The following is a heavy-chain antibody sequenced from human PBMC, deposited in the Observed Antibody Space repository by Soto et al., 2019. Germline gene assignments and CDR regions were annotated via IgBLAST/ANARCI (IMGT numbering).Heavy chain of an antibody. CDR1: GGSISTYW. CDR2: IYTSGVT. Sequence: QVQVQESGPGLVKPSETLSLTCTVSGGSISTYWWSWIRQSAGKGLEWIGRIYTSGVTNYNPSLKSRVTMSVDTSKNQFSLNLSSVTAADTAIYYCAREERGTFYADYWGQGTLVNVSS. J-gene: IGHJ4*02. D-gene: IGHD3-16*01. CDR3: AREERGTFYADY. V-gene: IGHV4-4*07.